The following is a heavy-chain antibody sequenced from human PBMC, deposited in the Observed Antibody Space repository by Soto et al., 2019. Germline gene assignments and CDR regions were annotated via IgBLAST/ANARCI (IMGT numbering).Heavy chain of an antibody. J-gene: IGHJ6*02. CDR1: GFTFGDYA. D-gene: IGHD2-15*01. V-gene: IGHV3-49*03. CDR3: TRLYCSGGSCYQGYYYYGMDV. CDR2: IRSKAYGGTT. Sequence: GGSLRLSCTASGFTFGDYAMSWFRQAPGKGLEWVGFIRSKAYGGTTEYAASVKGRFTISRDDSKSIAYLQMNSLKTEDTAVYYCTRLYCSGGSCYQGYYYYGMDVWGQGTPVTVSS.